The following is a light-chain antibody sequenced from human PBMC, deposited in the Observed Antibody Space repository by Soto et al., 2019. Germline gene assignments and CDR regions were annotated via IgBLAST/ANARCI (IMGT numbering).Light chain of an antibody. V-gene: IGKV1-5*03. CDR1: QSISSW. Sequence: DIQMTQSPSTLSASVGERVTITCRASQSISSWLAWYQQRPGKAPKLLIYKASTLESGVPSRFSGRGSGTEFTLTISSLHPDDFAIYYCQQYKSHSGYTFGQGTKLEI. J-gene: IGKJ2*01. CDR3: QQYKSHSGYT. CDR2: KAS.